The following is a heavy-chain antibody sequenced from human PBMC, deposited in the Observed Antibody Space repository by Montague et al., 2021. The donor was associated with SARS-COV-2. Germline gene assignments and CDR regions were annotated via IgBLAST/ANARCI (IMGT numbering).Heavy chain of an antibody. V-gene: IGHV4-39*07. J-gene: IGHJ4*02. CDR2: ISYTGST. CDR3: AREEYNRYWYEY. Sequence: SETLSLTCTVSADSISGSSSYWGWIRQPPGMGLQWIGSISYTGSTSYNPSLKSRVTISVDTSKNQFSLKLSSVTAADTAVYYCAREEYNRYWYEYWGQGALVTVSS. CDR1: ADSISGSSSY. D-gene: IGHD2-8*02.